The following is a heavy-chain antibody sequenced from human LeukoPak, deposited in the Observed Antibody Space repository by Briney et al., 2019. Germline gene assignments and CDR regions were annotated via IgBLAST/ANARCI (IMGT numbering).Heavy chain of an antibody. Sequence: PSETLSHTCSVSGGAIISYYWSWIRQPAGKGPEWIGRIYPTGNTDYNPSLKTRVAMSTDLSKKQFSLRLRSVTAADTAVYYCARLKFYDSTGYSPGYYMDVWGKGTAVTVSS. D-gene: IGHD3-22*01. CDR2: IYPTGNT. V-gene: IGHV4-4*07. CDR1: GGAIISYY. J-gene: IGHJ6*03. CDR3: ARLKFYDSTGYSPGYYMDV.